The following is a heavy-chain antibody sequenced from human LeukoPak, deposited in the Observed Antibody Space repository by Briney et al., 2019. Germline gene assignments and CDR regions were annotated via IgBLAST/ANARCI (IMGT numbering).Heavy chain of an antibody. V-gene: IGHV3-30-3*01. D-gene: IGHD6-19*01. Sequence: GGSLRLSCAASGSTFSSYAMHWVRQAPGKGLEWVAVISYDGSNKYYADSVKGRFTISRDNSKNTLYLQMNSLRAEDTAVYYCARGGSSGYWGIDYWGQGTLVTVSS. CDR2: ISYDGSNK. CDR1: GSTFSSYA. J-gene: IGHJ4*02. CDR3: ARGGSSGYWGIDY.